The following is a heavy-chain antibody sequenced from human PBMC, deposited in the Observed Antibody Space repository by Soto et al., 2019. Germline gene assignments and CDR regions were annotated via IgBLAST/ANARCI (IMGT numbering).Heavy chain of an antibody. J-gene: IGHJ2*01. V-gene: IGHV5-51*01. CDR3: PGVRWLRLGSVYWYFYL. Sequence: PGESLKISCKGSGYSFTSYWIGWVRQMPGKGLEWMGIIYPGDSDTRYSPSFQGQVTISADKSISTAYLQWSSLKASDAAMYYCPGVRWLRLGSVYWYFYLWGRGXLFTVYS. D-gene: IGHD5-12*01. CDR2: IYPGDSDT. CDR1: GYSFTSYW.